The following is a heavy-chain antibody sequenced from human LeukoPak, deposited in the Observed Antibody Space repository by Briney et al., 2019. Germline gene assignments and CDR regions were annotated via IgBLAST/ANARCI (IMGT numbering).Heavy chain of an antibody. Sequence: SETLSLTCTVSGGSISSSSYYWGWIRQPPGKGLKWIGSIYYSGSTYYNPSLKSRVTISVDTSKNQFSLKLSSVTAADTAVYYCARHPVIWPQYPSWGQGTLVTVSS. J-gene: IGHJ5*02. CDR1: GGSISSSSYY. V-gene: IGHV4-39*01. CDR2: IYYSGST. D-gene: IGHD5-24*01. CDR3: ARHPVIWPQYPS.